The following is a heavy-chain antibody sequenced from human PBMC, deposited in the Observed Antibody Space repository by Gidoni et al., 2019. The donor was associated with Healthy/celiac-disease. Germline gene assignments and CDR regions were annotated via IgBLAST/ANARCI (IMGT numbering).Heavy chain of an antibody. D-gene: IGHD3-3*01. Sequence: EVQLLESGGGLVQPGGSLSLSCAASGFTFSSHAMSWVRQAPGKGLEWVSAISGSGGSTYYADSVKGRFTISRDNSKNTLYLQMNSLRAEDTAVYYCAKHKTYYDFWSGYYTYHWFDPWGQGTLVTVSS. CDR2: ISGSGGST. CDR3: AKHKTYYDFWSGYYTYHWFDP. V-gene: IGHV3-23*01. CDR1: GFTFSSHA. J-gene: IGHJ5*02.